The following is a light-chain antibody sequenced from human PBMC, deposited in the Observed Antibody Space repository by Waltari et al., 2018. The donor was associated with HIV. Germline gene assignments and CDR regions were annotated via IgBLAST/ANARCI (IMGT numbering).Light chain of an antibody. J-gene: IGLJ1*01. V-gene: IGLV1-44*01. CDR2: SNK. Sequence: QSVLAQPPSASGTPGQRVTISCSGTTSNIGGNTVSWYQQPPGTAPKLLIYSNKQRPSGVPDRFSGSTSGTSASLVISGLQSEDEADYYCAAWDDSLKGGAFGPGTKVTVL. CDR1: TSNIGGNT. CDR3: AAWDDSLKGGA.